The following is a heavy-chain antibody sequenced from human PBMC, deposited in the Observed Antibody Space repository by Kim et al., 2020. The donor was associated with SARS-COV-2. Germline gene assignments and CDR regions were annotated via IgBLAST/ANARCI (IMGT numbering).Heavy chain of an antibody. D-gene: IGHD2-2*01. CDR3: ARDALTYIVVVPAAVDFDY. Sequence: GGSLRLSCAASGFTFSSYGMHWVRQAPGKGLEWVAVISYDGSNKYYADSVKGRFTISRDNSKNTLYLQMNSLRAEDTAVYYCARDALTYIVVVPAAVDFDYWGQGTLVTVSS. J-gene: IGHJ4*02. CDR1: GFTFSSYG. V-gene: IGHV3-33*05. CDR2: ISYDGSNK.